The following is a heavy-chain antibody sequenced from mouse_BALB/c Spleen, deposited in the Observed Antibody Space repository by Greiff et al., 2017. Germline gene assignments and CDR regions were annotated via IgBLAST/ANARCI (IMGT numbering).Heavy chain of an antibody. V-gene: IGHV1S126*01. Sequence: VQRVESGPQLVRPGASVKISCKASGYSFTSYWMHWVKQRPGQGLEWIGMIDPSDSETRLNQKFKDKATLTVDKSSSTAYMQLSSPTSEDSAVYYCARGGYYGSSYEFAMDYWGQGTSVTVSS. CDR2: IDPSDSET. CDR1: GYSFTSYW. D-gene: IGHD1-1*01. CDR3: ARGGYYGSSYEFAMDY. J-gene: IGHJ4*01.